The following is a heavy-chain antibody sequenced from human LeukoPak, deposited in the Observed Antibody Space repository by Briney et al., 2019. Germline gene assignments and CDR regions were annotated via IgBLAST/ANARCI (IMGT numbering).Heavy chain of an antibody. D-gene: IGHD3-10*01. CDR3: AKDHRTMVRTMDY. J-gene: IGHJ4*02. CDR1: GFTFSSYW. V-gene: IGHV3-7*03. Sequence: GGSLRLSCAASGFTFSSYWMSWVRQAPGKGLEWVANIKQDGSEKYYVDSVKGRFTISRDNAKNSLYLQMNSLRAEDTAVYYCAKDHRTMVRTMDYWGQGTLVTVSS. CDR2: IKQDGSEK.